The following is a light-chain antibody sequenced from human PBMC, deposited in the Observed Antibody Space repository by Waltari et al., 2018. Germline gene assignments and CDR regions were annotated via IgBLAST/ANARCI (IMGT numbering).Light chain of an antibody. J-gene: IGKJ3*01. CDR3: MQALHAVT. CDR2: LGS. V-gene: IGKV2-28*01. Sequence: DVAKTQFPLRLSVTPGEPASISHRSSPSLLFSSGNNYLYWYVQKPGQSAQLLLYLGSSRASGVPDRFSGSRSGTDFTLRISRVEAADVGVYYCMQALHAVTFGPGTKVDIK. CDR1: PSLLFSSGNNY.